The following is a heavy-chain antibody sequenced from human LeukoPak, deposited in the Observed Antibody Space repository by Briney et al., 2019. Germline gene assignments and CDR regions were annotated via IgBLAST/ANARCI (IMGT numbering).Heavy chain of an antibody. J-gene: IGHJ3*02. D-gene: IGHD3-22*01. CDR3: AVIEIITHDAFDI. Sequence: AGGSLRLSCAASGFTLSSYVMSWVRQAPGKGLAWVSAISGTGGSTFYADSVKGRFTISRDNSKNTLYLQMNSLRAEDTAVYYCAVIEIITHDAFDIWGQGTMVTVSS. V-gene: IGHV3-23*01. CDR1: GFTLSSYV. CDR2: ISGTGGST.